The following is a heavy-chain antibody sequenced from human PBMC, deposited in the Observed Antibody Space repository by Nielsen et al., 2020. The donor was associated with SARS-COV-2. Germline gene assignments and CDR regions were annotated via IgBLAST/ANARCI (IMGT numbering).Heavy chain of an antibody. V-gene: IGHV1-2*02. D-gene: IGHD2-15*01. Sequence: WVRQAPGQGLEWMGWISAYNGNTNYAQKFQGRVTMTRDTSISTAYMELSRLRSDDTAVYYCARGDFIVVVPTSTGYYYGMDVWGQGTTVTVSS. CDR3: ARGDFIVVVPTSTGYYYGMDV. J-gene: IGHJ6*02. CDR2: ISAYNGNT.